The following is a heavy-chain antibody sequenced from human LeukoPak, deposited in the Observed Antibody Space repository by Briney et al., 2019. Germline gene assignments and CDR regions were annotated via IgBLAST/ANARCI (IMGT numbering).Heavy chain of an antibody. CDR2: ISYDGSNK. Sequence: GGSLRLSCAASGFTFSSYAMHWVRQAPGKGLEWVAVISYDGSNKYYADSVKGRFTISRDNSKNTLYLQMNSLRAEDTAVYYCARERGGDGYNLDAFDIWGQGTMVTVSS. CDR1: GFTFSSYA. D-gene: IGHD5-24*01. J-gene: IGHJ3*02. CDR3: ARERGGDGYNLDAFDI. V-gene: IGHV3-30-3*01.